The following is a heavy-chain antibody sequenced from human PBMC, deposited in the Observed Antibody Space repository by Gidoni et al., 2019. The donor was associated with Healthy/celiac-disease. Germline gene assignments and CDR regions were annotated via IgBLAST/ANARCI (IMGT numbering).Heavy chain of an antibody. V-gene: IGHV4-59*01. CDR3: ARDRLGNWNYWDYYYYGMDV. J-gene: IGHJ6*02. CDR2: IYYSGST. D-gene: IGHD1-7*01. Sequence: QVQLQESGPGLVKPSETLSLTCTVSGGSISSYYWSWIRQPPGKGLEWIGYIYYSGSTNYNPSLKSRVTISVDTSKNQFSLKLSSVTAADTAVYYCARDRLGNWNYWDYYYYGMDVWGQGTTVTVSS. CDR1: GGSISSYY.